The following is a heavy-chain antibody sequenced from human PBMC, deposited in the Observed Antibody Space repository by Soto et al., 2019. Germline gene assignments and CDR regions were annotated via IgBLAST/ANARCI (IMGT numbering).Heavy chain of an antibody. D-gene: IGHD3-3*01. CDR1: GFTFSSYS. Sequence: PGGSLRLSCAASGFTFSSYSMNWVRQAPGKGLEWVSSISSSSSYIYYADSVKGRFTISRDNARNSLYLQMNSLRAEDTAVYYCARLYDFWSGFPSDGMDVWGQGTTGTVS. V-gene: IGHV3-21*01. J-gene: IGHJ6*02. CDR2: ISSSSSYI. CDR3: ARLYDFWSGFPSDGMDV.